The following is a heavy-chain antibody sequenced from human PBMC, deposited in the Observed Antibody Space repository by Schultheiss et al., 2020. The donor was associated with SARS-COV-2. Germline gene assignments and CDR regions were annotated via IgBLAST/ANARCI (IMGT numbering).Heavy chain of an antibody. J-gene: IGHJ5*02. V-gene: IGHV3-48*04. D-gene: IGHD1-1*01. CDR2: ISSSSSTI. Sequence: GGSLRLSCAASGFTFSSYSMNWVRQAPGKGLEWVSYISSSSSTIYYADSVKGRFTISRDNAMNSLYLQMDSLRAEDTAVYYCARFGNTGTYSNWFDPWGQGTLVTVSS. CDR3: ARFGNTGTYSNWFDP. CDR1: GFTFSSYS.